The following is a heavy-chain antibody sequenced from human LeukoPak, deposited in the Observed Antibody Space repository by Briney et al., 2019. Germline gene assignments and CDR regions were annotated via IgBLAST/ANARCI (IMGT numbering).Heavy chain of an antibody. CDR2: ISGSGGST. J-gene: IGHJ4*02. V-gene: IGHV3-23*01. CDR3: AKETMVTLGSYFHY. CDR1: GFTFSSYA. D-gene: IGHD4-23*01. Sequence: GGSLRLSCAASGFTFSSYAMSWVRQAPGKGLEWVSAISGSGGSTYYADSVKGRFSISRDNSKNTLDLQMNSLRAEDTALYYCAKETMVTLGSYFHYWGQGTQVTVSS.